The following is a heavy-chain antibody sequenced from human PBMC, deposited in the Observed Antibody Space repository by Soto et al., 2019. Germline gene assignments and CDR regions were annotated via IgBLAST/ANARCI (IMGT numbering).Heavy chain of an antibody. CDR3: ARVWGALAPIAGWFGP. V-gene: IGHV4-4*02. J-gene: IGHJ5*02. D-gene: IGHD3-16*01. CDR2: IYQTGAT. Sequence: QVQLQESGPGLVKPSGTLSLTCAVPNGSITSGNWWRWVRQPPVQGLERIGDIYQTGATNYNSSLRDRVMISVDKSKNNFSLSLSSVTAADTAVYFCARVWGALAPIAGWFGPWGRGILVTVSS. CDR1: NGSITSGNW.